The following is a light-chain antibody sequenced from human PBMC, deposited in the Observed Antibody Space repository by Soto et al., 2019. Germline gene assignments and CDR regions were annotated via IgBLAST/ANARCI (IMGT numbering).Light chain of an antibody. CDR1: QSVSSN. CDR2: GAS. CDR3: QQYNAWPRT. J-gene: IGKJ1*01. Sequence: EIVVTQSPATLSVSTGERATLSCRASQSVSSNLAWYQQKPGQAPRLLISGASTRATGIPARFSGSGSGTEFTLTITSLQSEDFAVYYCQQYNAWPRTFGQGTKVEIK. V-gene: IGKV3-15*01.